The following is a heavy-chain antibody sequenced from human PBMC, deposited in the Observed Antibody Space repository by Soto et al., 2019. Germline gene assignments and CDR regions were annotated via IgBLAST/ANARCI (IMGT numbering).Heavy chain of an antibody. D-gene: IGHD4-17*01. CDR1: GGSISSYY. V-gene: IGHV4-59*01. CDR2: IYYSGST. J-gene: IGHJ4*02. Sequence: ETLSLTCTVSGGSISSYYWSWIRQPPGKGLEWIGYIYYSGSTNYNPSLKSRVTISVDTSKNQFSLKLSSVTAADTAVYYCARGSGDYGDYAIDYWGQGTLVTVSS. CDR3: ARGSGDYGDYAIDY.